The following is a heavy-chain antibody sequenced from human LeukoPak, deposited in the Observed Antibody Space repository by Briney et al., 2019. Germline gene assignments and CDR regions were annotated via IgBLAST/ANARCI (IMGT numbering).Heavy chain of an antibody. CDR1: GGSFSGYY. CDR3: ARYDFTFDY. D-gene: IGHD3-3*01. V-gene: IGHV4-34*09. CDR2: INHSGST. J-gene: IGHJ4*02. Sequence: SETLSLTCAVYGGSFSGYYWSWIRQPPGKGLEWIGEINHSGSTNYNPPLKSRFTISVDTSKNQFSLKLSSVTAADTAVYFCARYDFTFDYWGQGTLVTVSS.